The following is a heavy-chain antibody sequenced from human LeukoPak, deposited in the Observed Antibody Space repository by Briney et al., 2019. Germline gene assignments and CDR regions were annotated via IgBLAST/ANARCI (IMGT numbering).Heavy chain of an antibody. CDR3: ARVSLVYGTNWFDP. CDR1: GYTFTGYY. J-gene: IGHJ5*02. CDR2: ISPDRGGT. D-gene: IGHD1-1*01. Sequence: AASVKVSCKASGYTFTGYYIHWVRQVPGQGLEWMGWISPDRGGTNYAQKFQGRVTMTRDTSISTAYMELSRLRSDDTAVYYCARVSLVYGTNWFDPWGQGTLVTVSS. V-gene: IGHV1-2*02.